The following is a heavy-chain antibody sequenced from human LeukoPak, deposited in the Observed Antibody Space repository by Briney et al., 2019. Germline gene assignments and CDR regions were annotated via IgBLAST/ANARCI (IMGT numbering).Heavy chain of an antibody. D-gene: IGHD3-9*01. CDR1: GFTFNSFA. CDR3: ARHQPPSRDFDHL. Sequence: GGSLRLSCAVSGFTFNSFAMTWVRQAPGKGLEWVAAISAGGTTIFYTDSVKGRFTISRDNSKSTLYLQMNSLRAEDTALYYCARHQPPSRDFDHLGGQGTVVTVSS. CDR2: ISAGGTTI. V-gene: IGHV3-23*01. J-gene: IGHJ4*02.